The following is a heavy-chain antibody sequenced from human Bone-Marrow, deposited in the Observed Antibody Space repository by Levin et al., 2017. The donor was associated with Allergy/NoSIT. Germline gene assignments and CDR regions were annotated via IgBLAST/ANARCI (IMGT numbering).Heavy chain of an antibody. Sequence: GGSLRLSCAASGFTFSSYGMHWVRQAPGKGLECVAVMLYDGSTRYYADSVKGRFTISRDNSKNTLYLQMNSLSAEDTAVYYCAKDPRVARTTHHGMDVWGQGTTVTVSS. CDR1: GFTFSSYG. CDR2: MLYDGSTR. V-gene: IGHV3-30*18. J-gene: IGHJ6*02. CDR3: AKDPRVARTTHHGMDV. D-gene: IGHD2-15*01.